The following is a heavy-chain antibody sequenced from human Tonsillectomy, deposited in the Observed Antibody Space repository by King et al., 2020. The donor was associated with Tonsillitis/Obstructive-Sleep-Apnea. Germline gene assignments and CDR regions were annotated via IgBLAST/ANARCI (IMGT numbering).Heavy chain of an antibody. CDR1: GGTFSSYA. CDR3: VEGPYCGGDCYSNYYYGMDV. V-gene: IGHV1-69*10. CDR2: IIPILGVA. D-gene: IGHD2-21*02. J-gene: IGHJ6*02. Sequence: VQLVESGAEVKKPGSSVKVSCTASGGTFSSYAISWVRQAPGQGLEWMGGIIPILGVANYAQKFQGRVTITADKSTSTAYMEVSRLRSEDTAVYYCVEGPYCGGDCYSNYYYGMDVWGQGPTVTVSS.